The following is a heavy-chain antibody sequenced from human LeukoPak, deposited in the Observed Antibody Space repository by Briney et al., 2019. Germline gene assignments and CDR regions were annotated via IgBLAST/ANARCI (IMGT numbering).Heavy chain of an antibody. J-gene: IGHJ3*02. CDR3: ARDQNLYRRPHDAFDI. V-gene: IGHV1-46*01. CDR1: GYTFTSYY. Sequence: ASVKVSCKASGYTFTSYYMHWVRQAPGQGLEWMGIINPSGGSTSYAQKFQGRVTMTRDTSTSTVYMELSSLRAEDTAVYYCARDQNLYRRPHDAFDIWGQGTMVTVSS. D-gene: IGHD5-12*01. CDR2: INPSGGST.